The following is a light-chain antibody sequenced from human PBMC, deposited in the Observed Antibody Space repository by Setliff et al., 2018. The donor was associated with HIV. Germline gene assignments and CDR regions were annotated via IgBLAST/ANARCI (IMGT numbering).Light chain of an antibody. Sequence: QSALTQPHSVSGSPGQSVTISCTGTSSDVGGYSFVSWYQQHPNKAPELMVYAVNKRPSGVPDRFSGSKSGNTASLTISGLQPDDEADYYCCSYAGNYAWVFGGGTKVTVL. CDR3: CSYAGNYAWV. CDR2: AVN. V-gene: IGLV2-11*01. CDR1: SSDVGGYSF. J-gene: IGLJ3*02.